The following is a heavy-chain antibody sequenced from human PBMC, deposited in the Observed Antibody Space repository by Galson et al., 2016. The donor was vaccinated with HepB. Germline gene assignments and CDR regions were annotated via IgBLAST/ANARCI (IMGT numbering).Heavy chain of an antibody. CDR2: IYHSGST. CDR3: ATGPPPKRLDS. CDR1: GFTFSSYW. V-gene: IGHV4-4*02. Sequence: SLRLSCAASGFTFSSYWWSWVRQPPGKGLEWIGEIYHSGSTNYNPSLQSRVTISVDKSKNQFSLNLSPVTAADTAVYYCATGPPPKRLDSWGQGILVTVSS. J-gene: IGHJ5*01.